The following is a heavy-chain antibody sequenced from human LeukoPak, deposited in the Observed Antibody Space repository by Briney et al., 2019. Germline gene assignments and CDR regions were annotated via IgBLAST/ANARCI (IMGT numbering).Heavy chain of an antibody. J-gene: IGHJ4*02. Sequence: ASVKVSCKVSGYTLTELSMHWVRQAPGKGLEWMGGFDPEDGETIYAQKFQGRVTMSEDTSTDTAYMELSSLRSEDTAVYYCARSSWCSGGSCYLFDYWGQGTLVTVSS. CDR3: ARSSWCSGGSCYLFDY. D-gene: IGHD2-15*01. CDR1: GYTLTELS. CDR2: FDPEDGET. V-gene: IGHV1-24*01.